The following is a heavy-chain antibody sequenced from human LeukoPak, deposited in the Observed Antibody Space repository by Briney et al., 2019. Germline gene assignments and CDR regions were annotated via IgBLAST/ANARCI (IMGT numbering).Heavy chain of an antibody. V-gene: IGHV3-30*15. Sequence: GTSLRLSCEASSFNFRGYAIHWVRQAPGKGLQWVAVISYDGTNEYYADSVKGRFTISRDNSKNKVSFQMSSLRPEDTAVYFCARDRSLSSFGELFLWGQGTRVTVSS. D-gene: IGHD3-10*01. CDR3: ARDRSLSSFGELFL. CDR1: SFNFRGYA. J-gene: IGHJ1*01. CDR2: ISYDGTNE.